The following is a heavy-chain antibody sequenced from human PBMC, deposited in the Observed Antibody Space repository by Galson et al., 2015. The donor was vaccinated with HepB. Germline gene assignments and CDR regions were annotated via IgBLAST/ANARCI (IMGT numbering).Heavy chain of an antibody. Sequence: SLRLSCAASGFTFSSYAMSWVRQAPGKGLEWVSAISGSGGSTYYADSVKGRFTISRDNSKNTLYLQMNSLRAEDTAVYYCARDFGYRGWFDPWGQGTLVTVSS. V-gene: IGHV3-23*01. CDR3: ARDFGYRGWFDP. J-gene: IGHJ5*02. CDR2: ISGSGGST. D-gene: IGHD1-26*01. CDR1: GFTFSSYA.